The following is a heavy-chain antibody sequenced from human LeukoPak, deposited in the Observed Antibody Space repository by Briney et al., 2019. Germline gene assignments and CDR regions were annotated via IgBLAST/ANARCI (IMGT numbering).Heavy chain of an antibody. Sequence: ASVKVSCKASGYTFTSYYMHWVRQAPGQGLEWMGIINPSGGSTSYAQKFQGRVTMTRDTSTSTVYMELSSLRSEDTAVYYCARDRVNFWSYYYYYGMDVWGQGTTVTVSS. D-gene: IGHD3-3*01. CDR2: INPSGGST. CDR1: GYTFTSYY. V-gene: IGHV1-46*01. CDR3: ARDRVNFWSYYYYYGMDV. J-gene: IGHJ6*02.